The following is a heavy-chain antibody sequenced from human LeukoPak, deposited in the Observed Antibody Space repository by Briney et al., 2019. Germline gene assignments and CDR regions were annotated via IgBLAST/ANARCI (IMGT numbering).Heavy chain of an antibody. CDR3: ARGPFYYDSSGYYYGDY. J-gene: IGHJ4*02. CDR1: GYTFTGYY. Sequence: ASVKVSCKASGYTFTGYYMQWVRQAPGQGLEWMGWINPNSGGTNYAQKFQGRVTMTRDTSISTAYMELSRLRSDDTAVYYCARGPFYYDSSGYYYGDYWGQGTLVTVSS. V-gene: IGHV1-2*02. D-gene: IGHD3-22*01. CDR2: INPNSGGT.